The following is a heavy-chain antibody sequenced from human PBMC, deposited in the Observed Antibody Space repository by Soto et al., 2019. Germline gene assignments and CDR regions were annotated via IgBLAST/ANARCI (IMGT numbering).Heavy chain of an antibody. D-gene: IGHD2-21*02. CDR2: IYYSGST. J-gene: IGHJ3*02. Sequence: PSETLSLTCPVSGGSISSYYWSWIRQSPGKGLEWIGYIYYSGSTNYNPSLKSRVTISVDTSKNQFSLKLSSVTAADTAVYYCARDQQGAVVTPGTNAFDIWGQGTMVTVSS. CDR1: GGSISSYY. V-gene: IGHV4-59*01. CDR3: ARDQQGAVVTPGTNAFDI.